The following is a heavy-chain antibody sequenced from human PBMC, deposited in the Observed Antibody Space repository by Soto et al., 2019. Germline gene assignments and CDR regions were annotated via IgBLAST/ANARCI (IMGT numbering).Heavy chain of an antibody. CDR2: IYYSGST. V-gene: IGHV4-31*01. CDR1: GGSISSGGYY. D-gene: IGHD1-20*01. CDR3: ARFIPGTGSDY. Sequence: QVQLQESGPGLVKPSQTLSLTCTVSGGSISSGGYYWSWIRQHPGKGLEWIGYIYYSGSTYYNPSLKSQVTISVGTSKNQFSLKLSSVTAADTAVYYCARFIPGTGSDYWGQGTLVTVSS. J-gene: IGHJ4*02.